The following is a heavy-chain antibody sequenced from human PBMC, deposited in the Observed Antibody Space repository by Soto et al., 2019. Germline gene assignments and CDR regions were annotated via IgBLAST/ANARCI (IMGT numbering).Heavy chain of an antibody. D-gene: IGHD3-16*01. J-gene: IGHJ4*02. Sequence: SETLSLTCTVSGGSISSYYWSWIRQPPGKGLEWIGYIYYSGSTNYNPSLKSRVTISVDTSKNQFSLKLSSVTAADTAVYYCARKAGPSGGDFDYWGQGTLVTVSS. V-gene: IGHV4-59*08. CDR2: IYYSGST. CDR3: ARKAGPSGGDFDY. CDR1: GGSISSYY.